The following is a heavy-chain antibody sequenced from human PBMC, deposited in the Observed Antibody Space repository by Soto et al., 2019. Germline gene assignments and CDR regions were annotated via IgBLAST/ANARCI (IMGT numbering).Heavy chain of an antibody. J-gene: IGHJ4*02. CDR3: AREERGGGIAARRWKNGYYFDY. CDR1: GGSFSGYY. D-gene: IGHD6-6*01. CDR2: INHSGST. V-gene: IGHV4-34*01. Sequence: QVQLQQWGAGLLKPSETLSLTCAVYGGSFSGYYWSWIRQPPGKGLEWIGEINHSGSTNYNPSLKSRVTISVDTSKNQFSLKLSSVTAADTAVYYCAREERGGGIAARRWKNGYYFDYWGQGTLVTVSS.